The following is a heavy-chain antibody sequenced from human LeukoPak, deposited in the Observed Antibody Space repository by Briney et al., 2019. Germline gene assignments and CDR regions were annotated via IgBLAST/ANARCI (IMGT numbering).Heavy chain of an antibody. V-gene: IGHV4-59*08. CDR1: GGSISSYY. J-gene: IGHJ4*02. CDR3: VTAPNYDSSGYDY. CDR2: IYYSGST. D-gene: IGHD3-22*01. Sequence: SETLSLTCTVSGGSISSYYWSWIRQPPGKGLEWIGYIYYSGSTNYNPSLKSRVTISVDTSKNQFSLKLSSVTAADTAVYYCVTAPNYDSSGYDYWGQGTLVTVSS.